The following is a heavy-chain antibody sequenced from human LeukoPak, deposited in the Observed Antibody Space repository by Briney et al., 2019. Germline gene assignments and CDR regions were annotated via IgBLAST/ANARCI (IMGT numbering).Heavy chain of an antibody. D-gene: IGHD3-16*01. J-gene: IGHJ4*02. Sequence: GGSLRLSCAASGFIFSSYGMSWVRQAPGKGLEWVSGISGRGGATYSADSVKGRLTISRDNSKNTLYLHMNSLRAEDTAIYYCAKSQSLLSLGGPFDSWGQRTLVTVSS. V-gene: IGHV3-23*01. CDR2: ISGRGGAT. CDR3: AKSQSLLSLGGPFDS. CDR1: GFIFSSYG.